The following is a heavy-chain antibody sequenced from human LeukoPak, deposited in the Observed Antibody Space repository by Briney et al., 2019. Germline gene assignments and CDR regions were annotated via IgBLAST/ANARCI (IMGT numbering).Heavy chain of an antibody. J-gene: IGHJ4*02. CDR3: ATGIAVAGYDY. CDR2: FDPEDGET. V-gene: IGHV1-24*01. CDR1: GYTFTSYY. D-gene: IGHD6-19*01. Sequence: ASVKVSCKASGYTFTSYYMHWARQAPGKGLEWMGGFDPEDGETIYAQKFQGRVTMTEDTSTDTAYMELSSLRSEDTAVYYCATGIAVAGYDYWGQGTLVTVSS.